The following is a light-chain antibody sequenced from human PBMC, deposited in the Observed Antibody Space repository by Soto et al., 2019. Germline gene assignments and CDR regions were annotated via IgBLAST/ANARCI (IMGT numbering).Light chain of an antibody. CDR1: SGHSSYA. CDR3: QSGGTVNVV. Sequence: QAVVTQSPSASASLGASVKLTCTLSSGHSSYAIAWHQQQPEKGPRYLMKLNSDGSHTKGDGIPDRFSGSSSGAERYLTISSLHSEDEAEYYCQSGGTVNVVFGGGTKLTVL. CDR2: LNSDGSH. V-gene: IGLV4-69*01. J-gene: IGLJ2*01.